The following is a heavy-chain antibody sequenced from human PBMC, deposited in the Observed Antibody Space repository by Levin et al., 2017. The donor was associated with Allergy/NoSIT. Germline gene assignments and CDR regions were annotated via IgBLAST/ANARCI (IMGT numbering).Heavy chain of an antibody. J-gene: IGHJ6*02. V-gene: IGHV3-23*01. D-gene: IGHD3-16*01. CDR2: ISGSGGST. Sequence: GESLKISCAASGFTFSNYAMSWVRQAPGKGLEWVSVISGSGGSTYYADSVKGRFTISRDNSKNTLFLQMNSLRAEDTAVYFCAKEEGDTIYYGMDVWGQGTTVTVSS. CDR1: GFTFSNYA. CDR3: AKEEGDTIYYGMDV.